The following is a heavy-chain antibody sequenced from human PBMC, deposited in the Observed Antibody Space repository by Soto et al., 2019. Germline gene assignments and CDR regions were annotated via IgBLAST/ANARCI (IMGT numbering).Heavy chain of an antibody. V-gene: IGHV3-30-3*01. J-gene: IGHJ6*02. Sequence: PGGSLRLSCAASGFTFSSYAMHWVRQAPGKGLEWVAVISYDGSNKYYADSVKGRFTISRDNSKNTLYLQMNSLRAEDTAVYYCARETAKWYYYDSRGSMDVWGQGTTVTVSS. D-gene: IGHD3-22*01. CDR2: ISYDGSNK. CDR1: GFTFSSYA. CDR3: ARETAKWYYYDSRGSMDV.